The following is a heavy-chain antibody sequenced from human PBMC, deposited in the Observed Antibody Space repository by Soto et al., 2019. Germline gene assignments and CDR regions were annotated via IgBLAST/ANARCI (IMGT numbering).Heavy chain of an antibody. CDR2: LYSSGNT. D-gene: IGHD6-19*01. V-gene: IGHV4-4*07. J-gene: IGHJ4*02. CDR3: ARGPYSSGWYVVDY. CDR1: GASISAYA. Sequence: PSETLSLTCTVSGASISAYAWSWIRQPAGKGLEWIGRLYSSGNTNYNTSFKSRLTMSADTSKNQFSLKLSSVTAADTAVYYCARGPYSSGWYVVDYWGQGTLVTVSS.